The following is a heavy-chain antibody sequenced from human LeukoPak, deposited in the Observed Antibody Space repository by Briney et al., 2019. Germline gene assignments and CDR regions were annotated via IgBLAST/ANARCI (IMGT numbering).Heavy chain of an antibody. D-gene: IGHD1-26*01. Sequence: ASVKVSCKASGYTFKGYYIHWVRQAPGQGLDWMGWLNPNTGGTDYAQKFQGRVTMTRDTSISTAFMELRRLRPDDTAVYYCARCPGGRREDYWGQGTLVTVSS. CDR1: GYTFKGYY. J-gene: IGHJ4*02. V-gene: IGHV1-2*02. CDR3: ARCPGGRREDY. CDR2: LNPNTGGT.